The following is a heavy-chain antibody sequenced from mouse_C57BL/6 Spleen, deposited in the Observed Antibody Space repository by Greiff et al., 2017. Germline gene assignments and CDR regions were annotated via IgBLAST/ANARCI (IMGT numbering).Heavy chain of an antibody. V-gene: IGHV3-6*01. CDR3: ARDRHYYGSRGYFDY. D-gene: IGHD1-1*01. CDR1: GYSITSGYY. CDR2: ISYDGSN. J-gene: IGHJ2*01. Sequence: DVKLQESGPGLVKPSQSLSLTCSVTGYSITSGYYWNWIRQFPGNKLEWMGYISYDGSNNYNPSLKNRISITRDTSKNQFFLKLNSVTTEDTATYYCARDRHYYGSRGYFDYWGQGTTLTVSS.